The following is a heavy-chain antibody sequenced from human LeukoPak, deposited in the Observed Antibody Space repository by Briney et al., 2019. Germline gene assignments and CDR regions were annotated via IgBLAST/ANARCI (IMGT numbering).Heavy chain of an antibody. CDR3: ARDSSSWQFDY. Sequence: SQTLSLTCAVSGGSISIGGYSWSWIRQPPGKGLEWIGYIYHSGSTYYNPSLKSRVTISVDRSKNQFSLKLSSVTAADTAVYYCARDSSSWQFDYWGQGTLVTVSS. CDR1: GGSISIGGYS. D-gene: IGHD6-13*01. V-gene: IGHV4-30-2*01. CDR2: IYHSGST. J-gene: IGHJ4*02.